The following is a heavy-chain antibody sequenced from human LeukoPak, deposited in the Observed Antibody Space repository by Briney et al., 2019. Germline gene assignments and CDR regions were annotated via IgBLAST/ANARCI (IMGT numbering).Heavy chain of an antibody. CDR2: ISSGGGVT. J-gene: IGHJ2*01. CDR1: GFNFRSFS. D-gene: IGHD2-8*01. Sequence: GGSLRLSCEASGFNFRSFSLNWVRQAPGTGLEWVSYISSGGGVTHHADSVKGGFTISRDAAKSSVYLQMHSLRTEDTAVYYCARDLVSQFGDLWGRGTLVTVSS. V-gene: IGHV3-48*01. CDR3: ARDLVSQFGDL.